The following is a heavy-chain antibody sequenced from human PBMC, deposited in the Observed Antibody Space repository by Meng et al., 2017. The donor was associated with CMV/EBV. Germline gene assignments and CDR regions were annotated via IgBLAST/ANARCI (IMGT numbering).Heavy chain of an antibody. D-gene: IGHD6-6*01. CDR3: TTRTSSSDPYYYYGMDV. V-gene: IGHV3-15*01. CDR1: GFTFSNAW. J-gene: IGHJ6*02. Sequence: WGSLRLSCAASGFTFSNAWMSWVRQAPGKGLEWVGRIKSKTDGGTTDYAAPVKGRFTISRDDSKNTLYLQMNSLKTEDTAVYYCTTRTSSSDPYYYYGMDVWGQGTTVTVSS. CDR2: IKSKTDGGTT.